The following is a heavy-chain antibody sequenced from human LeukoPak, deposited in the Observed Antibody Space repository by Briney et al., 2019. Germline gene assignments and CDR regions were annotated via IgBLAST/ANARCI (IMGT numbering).Heavy chain of an antibody. CDR1: GGSISSGGYY. V-gene: IGHV4-30-2*01. CDR3: ARTFQLLAGKAPYFDY. D-gene: IGHD6-19*01. Sequence: SETLSLTCTVSGGSISSGGYYWSWIRQPPGKGLEWIGYIYHSGSTYYNPSLKSRVTISVDRSKNQFSLKLSSVTAADTAVYYCARTFQLLAGKAPYFDYWGQGTLVTVSS. J-gene: IGHJ4*02. CDR2: IYHSGST.